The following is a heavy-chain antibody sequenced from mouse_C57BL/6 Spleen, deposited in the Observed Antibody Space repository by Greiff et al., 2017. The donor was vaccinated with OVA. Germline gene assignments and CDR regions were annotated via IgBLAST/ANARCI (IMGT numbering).Heavy chain of an antibody. CDR1: GYTFTSYW. CDR2: IDPNSGGT. D-gene: IGHD1-1*01. V-gene: IGHV1-72*01. CDR3: EIYYYGSSRYYYAMDY. J-gene: IGHJ4*01. Sequence: VQLQQPGAELVKPGASVKLSCKASGYTFTSYWMHWVKQRPGRGLEWIGRIDPNSGGTKYNEKFKSKATLTVDKPSSAAYMQLSSLTSEDSAVYYCEIYYYGSSRYYYAMDYWGQGTSVTVSS.